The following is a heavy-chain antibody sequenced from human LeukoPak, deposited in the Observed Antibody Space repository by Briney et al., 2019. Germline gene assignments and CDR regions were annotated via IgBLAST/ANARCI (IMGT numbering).Heavy chain of an antibody. CDR2: IIPIFGTA. J-gene: IGHJ4*02. V-gene: IGHV1-69*06. D-gene: IGHD1-7*01. CDR1: GYTFTSYG. Sequence: SVKVSCRASGYTFTSYGISWVRQAPGQGLEWMGGIIPIFGTANYAQKFQGRVTITADKSTSTAYMELSSLRSEDTAVYYCARDFRSIGNLNYWGQGTLVTVSS. CDR3: ARDFRSIGNLNY.